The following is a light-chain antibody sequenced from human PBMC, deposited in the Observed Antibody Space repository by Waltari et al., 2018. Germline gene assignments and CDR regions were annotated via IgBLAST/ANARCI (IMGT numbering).Light chain of an antibody. J-gene: IGKJ1*01. V-gene: IGKV1-8*01. Sequence: IRMTQSPSSLSEFTGDRVTITCRASQGISSYLAWYQQKPEKAPKLLIYAASTLQSGVPSRFSGSGSGTDFTLTISCLQSEDFATYYCQQYYSYPRTFGQGTKVEIK. CDR3: QQYYSYPRT. CDR2: AAS. CDR1: QGISSY.